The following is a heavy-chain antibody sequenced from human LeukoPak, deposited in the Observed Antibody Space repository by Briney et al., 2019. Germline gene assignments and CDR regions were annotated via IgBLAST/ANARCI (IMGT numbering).Heavy chain of an antibody. D-gene: IGHD3-10*01. Sequence: GGSLRLSCAASGFTFSSYSVNWVRQAPGKGLEWVSFISSSSSYIYYADSVKGRFTISRDNAKNSLYLQRNSLRAEDTAVFYCARLDYGSGSYYDDYWGQGTLVTVSS. CDR2: ISSSSSYI. J-gene: IGHJ4*02. CDR1: GFTFSSYS. CDR3: ARLDYGSGSYYDDY. V-gene: IGHV3-21*01.